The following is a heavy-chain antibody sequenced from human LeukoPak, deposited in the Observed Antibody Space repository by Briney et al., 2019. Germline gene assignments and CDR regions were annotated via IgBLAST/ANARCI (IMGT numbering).Heavy chain of an antibody. V-gene: IGHV4-59*01. D-gene: IGHD6-6*01. Sequence: PSETLSLTCAVYGGSFSGYHWSWIRQPPGKGLEWIGYIYYSGSTNYNPSLKSRVTISVDTSKNQFSLKLSSVTAADTAVYYCASTVQLTHSSDAFDIWGQGTMVTVSS. CDR3: ASTVQLTHSSDAFDI. CDR2: IYYSGST. CDR1: GGSFSGYH. J-gene: IGHJ3*02.